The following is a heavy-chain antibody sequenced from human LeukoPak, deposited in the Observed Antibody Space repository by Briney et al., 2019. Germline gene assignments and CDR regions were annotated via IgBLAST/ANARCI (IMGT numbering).Heavy chain of an antibody. CDR1: GYTFTNYW. D-gene: IGHD5-18*01. Sequence: GESLETSCKASGYTFTNYWIGWVRQMPGKDLEWMGTIYPGDSDTRYSPSFQGQVPISADKSTNTAYLQWSSQKASDTAIDYCARLGTAIVARYFDFWGQGTLVTVSS. CDR3: ARLGTAIVARYFDF. J-gene: IGHJ4*02. V-gene: IGHV5-51*01. CDR2: IYPGDSDT.